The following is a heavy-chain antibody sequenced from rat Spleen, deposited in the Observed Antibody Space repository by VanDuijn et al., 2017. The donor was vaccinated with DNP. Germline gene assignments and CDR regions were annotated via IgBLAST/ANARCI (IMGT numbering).Heavy chain of an antibody. Sequence: EVQLVESGGDLVQPGRSLKLSCAASGFTFSNYGMAWVRQAPTKGLEWVASISAGGGNTFYRDSVKGRFTFSRDNAKNTQYLQMDSLRSEDTATYYCARHPSSGGSNYVDYWGQGVMVTVSS. CDR3: ARHPSSGGSNYVDY. V-gene: IGHV5S13*01. CDR2: ISAGGGNT. CDR1: GFTFSNYG. J-gene: IGHJ2*01. D-gene: IGHD1-11*01.